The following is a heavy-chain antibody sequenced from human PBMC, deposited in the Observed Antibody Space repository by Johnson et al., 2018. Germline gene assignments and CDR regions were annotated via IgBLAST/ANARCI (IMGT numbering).Heavy chain of an antibody. CDR1: GFEFRGYR. J-gene: IGHJ6*03. Sequence: EVQLVETGGRLVQPGKSLRLSCAVSGFEFRGYRMSWVRQAPGKGLEWVADINPSGNEEEYVDSVKGRFTISSDNRRNYLFLQMCILSAEDAAVYYCAREGFRVPYQPSYYMDVWGKGTTVTV. CDR3: AREGFRVPYQPSYYMDV. V-gene: IGHV3-7*01. D-gene: IGHD3-10*01. CDR2: INPSGNEE.